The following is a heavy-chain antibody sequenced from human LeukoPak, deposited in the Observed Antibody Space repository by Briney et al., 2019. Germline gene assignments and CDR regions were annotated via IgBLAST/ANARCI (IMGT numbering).Heavy chain of an antibody. CDR3: ARYYYDSSGLNYYFDY. CDR1: GGSISSYY. V-gene: IGHV4-59*08. Sequence: SETLSLTCTVSGGSISSYYWSWIRQPPGKGLEWIGYIYYSGSTNYNPSLKSRVTISVDTSKNQFSLKLSSVTAADTAVYYCARYYYDSSGLNYYFDYWAREPWSPSPQ. CDR2: IYYSGST. D-gene: IGHD3-22*01. J-gene: IGHJ4*02.